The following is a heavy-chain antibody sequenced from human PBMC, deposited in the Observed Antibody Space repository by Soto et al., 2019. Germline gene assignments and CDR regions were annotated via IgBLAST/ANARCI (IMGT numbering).Heavy chain of an antibody. D-gene: IGHD2-15*01. CDR1: GFTFSKAW. V-gene: IGHV3-15*01. J-gene: IGHJ3*02. CDR2: IKSKTDGGTT. CDR3: TTDLSLLVYCSGGSCPSGAFYI. Sequence: GGSLRLSCAASGFTFSKAWMSWVRQAPGKGLEWVGRIKSKTDGGTTDYAAPVKGRFNISRDDSKSTLYLQLISLKTEDTSVNYCTTDLSLLVYCSGGSCPSGAFYIWGQGTMVTVSS.